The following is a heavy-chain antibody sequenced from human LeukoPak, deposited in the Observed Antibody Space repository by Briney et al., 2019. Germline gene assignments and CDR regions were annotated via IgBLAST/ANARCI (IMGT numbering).Heavy chain of an antibody. Sequence: SETLSLTCTVSGGSISSSYWSWIRQPPGKGLEWIGYIYYSGSTNYNPSLKSRVTISVDTSKNQFSLKLSSVTAADTAVYYCARHAIAAAGYFDYWGQGTLVTVSS. CDR1: GGSISSSY. CDR3: ARHAIAAAGYFDY. J-gene: IGHJ4*02. V-gene: IGHV4-59*08. D-gene: IGHD6-13*01. CDR2: IYYSGST.